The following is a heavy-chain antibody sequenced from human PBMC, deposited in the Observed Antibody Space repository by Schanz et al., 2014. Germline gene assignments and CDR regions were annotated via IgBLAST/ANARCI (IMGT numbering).Heavy chain of an antibody. Sequence: VQLVESGGGVVQPGRSLRLSCAASGFTFSSYAVHWVRQAPDKGLEWISGISGFGTGAYYADSVKGRFSISRDNSKNTLYLQMDSLRAEDTAVYYCAKSGYCRSTSCYQYNYYGLDVWGQGTTVTVSS. J-gene: IGHJ6*02. CDR1: GFTFSSYA. D-gene: IGHD2-2*03. CDR2: ISGFGTGA. CDR3: AKSGYCRSTSCYQYNYYGLDV. V-gene: IGHV3-23*04.